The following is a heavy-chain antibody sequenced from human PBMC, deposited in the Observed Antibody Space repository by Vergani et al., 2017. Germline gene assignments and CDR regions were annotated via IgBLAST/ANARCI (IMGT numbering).Heavy chain of an antibody. CDR2: IYPGDSDT. J-gene: IGHJ5*02. Sequence: EVQLVPSGAEVKTPGASLKISCKGSGYSFTSYWIGWVRQMPGKGLEWMGIIYPGDSDTRYSPSFQGQVTISADKSISTAYLQWSSLKASDTAMYYCARQRAGVVVPTNWFDPWGQGTLVTVSS. CDR1: GYSFTSYW. D-gene: IGHD2-2*01. CDR3: ARQRAGVVVPTNWFDP. V-gene: IGHV5-51*01.